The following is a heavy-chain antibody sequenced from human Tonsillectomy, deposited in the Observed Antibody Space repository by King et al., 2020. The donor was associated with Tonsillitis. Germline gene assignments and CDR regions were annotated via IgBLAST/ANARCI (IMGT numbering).Heavy chain of an antibody. D-gene: IGHD1-26*01. Sequence: VQLVESGGGLVQPGGSLRLSCAASGFTFSSSVMSWVRQAPGKGLEWVSTISGSGATTYYADSVKGRVTISRDSSKNTLFLQMNSLRVEDTAVYYCAHGGWEILGEYWGQGTLVTVSS. V-gene: IGHV3-23*04. CDR2: ISGSGATT. J-gene: IGHJ4*02. CDR3: AHGGWEILGEY. CDR1: GFTFSSSV.